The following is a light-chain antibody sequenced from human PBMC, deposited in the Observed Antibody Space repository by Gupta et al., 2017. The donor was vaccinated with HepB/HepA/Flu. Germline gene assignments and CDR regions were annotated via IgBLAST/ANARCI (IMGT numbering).Light chain of an antibody. CDR1: QSISTW. CDR3: QQYNSYPCN. V-gene: IGKV1-5*03. Sequence: SVGDRVTITCRASQSISTWLAWYQQKPGKAPNLLIYKASSLDSGVPSRFSGSGSGTEFTLTISSLQPDDFATYYCQQYNSYPCNFGQGTKLEIK. J-gene: IGKJ2*02. CDR2: KAS.